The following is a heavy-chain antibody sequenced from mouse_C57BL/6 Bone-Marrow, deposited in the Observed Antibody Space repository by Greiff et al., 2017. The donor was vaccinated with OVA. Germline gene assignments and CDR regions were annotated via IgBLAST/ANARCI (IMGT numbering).Heavy chain of an antibody. CDR3: ARRVLLQSFAY. CDR1: GYTFTSYW. CDR2: IYPGSGST. V-gene: IGHV1-55*01. D-gene: IGHD1-1*01. Sequence: QVHVKQPGAELVKPGASVKMSCKASGYTFTSYWITWVKQRPGQGLEWIGDIYPGSGSTNYNEKFKSKATLTVDTSSSTAYMQLSSLTSEDSAVYYCARRVLLQSFAYWGQGTLVTVSA. J-gene: IGHJ3*01.